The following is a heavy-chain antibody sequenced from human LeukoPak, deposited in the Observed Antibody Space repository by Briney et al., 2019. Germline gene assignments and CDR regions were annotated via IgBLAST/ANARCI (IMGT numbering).Heavy chain of an antibody. CDR3: ARVMMVRGHYGMDV. Sequence: PSETLSLTCTVSGGSISSGGYYWSWIRQHPGKGLEWIGYIYYSGSTYYNPSLKSRVTISVDTSKNQFSLKLSSVTAADTAVYYCARVMMVRGHYGMDVWGQGTTVTVSS. CDR2: IYYSGST. D-gene: IGHD3-10*01. V-gene: IGHV4-31*03. CDR1: GGSISSGGYY. J-gene: IGHJ6*02.